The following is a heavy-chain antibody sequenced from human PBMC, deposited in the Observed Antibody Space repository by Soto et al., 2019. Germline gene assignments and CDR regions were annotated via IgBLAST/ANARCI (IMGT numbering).Heavy chain of an antibody. CDR3: VRDLHEPLAADALREAN. J-gene: IGHJ4*02. Sequence: GGSLRLSCAASGFTFSSYEMHWVRQAPGKGLEWISYISSSGTGTYYADSVRGRFTMSRENAKNSVSLQMYCLRAEDTAIYYCVRDLHEPLAADALREANWGQGTQVTVSS. CDR2: ISSSGTGT. CDR1: GFTFSSYE. V-gene: IGHV3-48*03. D-gene: IGHD4-17*01.